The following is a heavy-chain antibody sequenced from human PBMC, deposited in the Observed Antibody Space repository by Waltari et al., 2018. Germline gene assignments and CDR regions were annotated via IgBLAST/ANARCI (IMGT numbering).Heavy chain of an antibody. J-gene: IGHJ4*02. CDR2: IYYSGST. D-gene: IGHD3-22*01. V-gene: IGHV4-30-4*08. CDR3: ARGDYYDSSGYYPFDY. Sequence: QVQLQESGPGLVKPSQTLSLTCTVSGGSISSGDYYWSWIRQPPGKGLEWIGYIYYSGSTSYNPSLKSRVTISVDTSKNQFSLKLSAVTAADTAVYYCARGDYYDSSGYYPFDYWGQGTLVTVSS. CDR1: GGSISSGDYY.